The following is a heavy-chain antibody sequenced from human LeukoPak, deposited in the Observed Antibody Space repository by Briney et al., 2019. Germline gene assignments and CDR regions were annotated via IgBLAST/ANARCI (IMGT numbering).Heavy chain of an antibody. CDR2: ISAYNGNT. D-gene: IGHD6-13*01. Sequence: GASVKVSCKASGYSFTSYGISWVRQAPGQGLEWMGWISAYNGNTNYAQKLQGRVTMTTDTSTSTAYMELRSLRSDDTAVYYYARTPSTSETAAGSFDYWGQGTLVTVSS. CDR1: GYSFTSYG. J-gene: IGHJ4*02. CDR3: ARTPSTSETAAGSFDY. V-gene: IGHV1-18*01.